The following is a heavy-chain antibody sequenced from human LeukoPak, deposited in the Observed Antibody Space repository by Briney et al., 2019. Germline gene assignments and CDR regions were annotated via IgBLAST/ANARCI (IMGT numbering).Heavy chain of an antibody. CDR3: AQFGTLVGATTLDY. D-gene: IGHD1-26*01. Sequence: GGSLRLSCAASGFTFSSYSMNWVRQAPGKGLEWVSAISGSGGSTYYADSVKGRFTISRDNSKNTLYLQMNSLRAEDTAVYYCAQFGTLVGATTLDYWGQGTLVTVSS. J-gene: IGHJ4*02. CDR1: GFTFSSYS. V-gene: IGHV3-23*01. CDR2: ISGSGGST.